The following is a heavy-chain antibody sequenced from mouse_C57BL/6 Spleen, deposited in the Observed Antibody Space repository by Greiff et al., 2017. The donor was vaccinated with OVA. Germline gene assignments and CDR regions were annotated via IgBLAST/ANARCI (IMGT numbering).Heavy chain of an antibody. V-gene: IGHV1-50*01. CDR3: ARRITTVVATRYAMDY. CDR2: VDPSDSYT. Sequence: VQLQQPGAELVKPGASVKLSCKASGYTFTSYWMQWVKQRPGQGLEWIGEVDPSDSYTNYNQKFKGKATLTVDTSASTAYMQLSSLTSEDSAVYYCARRITTVVATRYAMDYWGQGTSVTVSS. J-gene: IGHJ4*01. D-gene: IGHD1-1*01. CDR1: GYTFTSYW.